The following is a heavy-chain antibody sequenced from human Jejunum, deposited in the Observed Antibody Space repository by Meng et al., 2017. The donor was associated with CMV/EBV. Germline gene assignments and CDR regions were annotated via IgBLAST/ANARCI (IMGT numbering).Heavy chain of an antibody. J-gene: IGHJ5*02. D-gene: IGHD3-3*01. Sequence: SLGSAYYWGWNRQPPGKGLEWIGSIYHSGKADYNRSLKSRVTVSIDTSKNQLSLTVSSVTAADTAVYYCARGLGYWSPFFRVDPWGQGTLVTVSS. CDR3: ARGLGYWSPFFRVDP. V-gene: IGHV4-38-2*02. CDR1: SLGSAYY. CDR2: IYHSGKA.